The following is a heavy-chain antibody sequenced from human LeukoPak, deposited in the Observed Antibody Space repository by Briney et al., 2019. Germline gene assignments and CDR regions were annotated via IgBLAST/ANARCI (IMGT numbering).Heavy chain of an antibody. Sequence: PGGSLRLSCAVSGFSVSNNYMSWVRQAPGKGLEWVSVIYSGGTTYYADSVKGRFTISRGSSKNTLYLQMNSLRGEDTALYYCARLYSYAFDYWGQGTLVTVSS. CDR1: GFSVSNNY. V-gene: IGHV3-53*01. J-gene: IGHJ4*02. CDR2: IYSGGTT. CDR3: ARLYSYAFDY. D-gene: IGHD5-18*01.